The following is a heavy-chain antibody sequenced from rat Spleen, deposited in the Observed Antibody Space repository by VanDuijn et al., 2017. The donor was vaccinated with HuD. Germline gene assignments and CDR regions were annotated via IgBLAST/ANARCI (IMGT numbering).Heavy chain of an antibody. CDR1: GFTFSNYD. CDR2: ISTSGGST. V-gene: IGHV5-25*01. Sequence: EVQLVESGGGLVQPGRSLKLSCAASGFTFSNYDMAWVRQAPTKGLEWVASISTSGGSTYYRESVKGRFTVSRDNAKSTLYLQMDSLRSEDTATYYCASPLGTGDYWGQGVMVTVSS. CDR3: ASPLGTGDY. D-gene: IGHD1-5*01. J-gene: IGHJ2*01.